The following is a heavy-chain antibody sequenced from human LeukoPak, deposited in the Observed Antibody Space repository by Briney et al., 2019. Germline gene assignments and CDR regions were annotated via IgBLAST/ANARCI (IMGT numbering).Heavy chain of an antibody. Sequence: GGSLRLSCAASGFTLSDYYMSWIRQAPGKGLECVSYISSSGSTRYYADSVKGRFTISRDNARNSLYLQMNSLRAEDTALYYCARAGKMGANDNWGQGILVTVSS. CDR1: GFTLSDYY. V-gene: IGHV3-11*01. J-gene: IGHJ4*02. CDR3: ARAGKMGANDN. CDR2: ISSSGSTR. D-gene: IGHD1-26*01.